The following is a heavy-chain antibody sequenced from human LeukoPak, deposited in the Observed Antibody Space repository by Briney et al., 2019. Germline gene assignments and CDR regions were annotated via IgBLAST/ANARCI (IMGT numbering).Heavy chain of an antibody. Sequence: TSETLSLTCAVYGGSFSGYYWSWIRQPPGKGLEWIGEINHSGSTSYNPSLKSRVTISVDTSKNQFSLKLSSVTAADTAVYYCARVDCSSTSCYHFDYWGQGTLVTVSS. CDR1: GGSFSGYY. J-gene: IGHJ4*02. CDR3: ARVDCSSTSCYHFDY. CDR2: INHSGST. V-gene: IGHV4-34*01. D-gene: IGHD2-2*01.